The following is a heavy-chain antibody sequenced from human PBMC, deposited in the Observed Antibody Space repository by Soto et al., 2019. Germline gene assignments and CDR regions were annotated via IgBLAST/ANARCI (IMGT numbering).Heavy chain of an antibody. J-gene: IGHJ3*02. CDR1: GFTCSNYG. D-gene: IGHD6-19*01. CDR2: ISYDGSNK. CDR3: ANDKSQWRAGAFDI. V-gene: IGHV3-30*18. Sequence: GWSLRLSCAASGFTCSNYGMHWVRQAPGKGLEWVAVISYDGSNKYYADSVKGRFTISRDNSKNTLYLQMNSLRAEDTAVYYCANDKSQWRAGAFDISGQRSMVSGS.